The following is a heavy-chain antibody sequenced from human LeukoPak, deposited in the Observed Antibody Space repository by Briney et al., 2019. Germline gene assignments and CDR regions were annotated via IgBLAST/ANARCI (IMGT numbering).Heavy chain of an antibody. D-gene: IGHD3-22*01. CDR3: ARLRYYDSSGYHLDY. V-gene: IGHV4-59*08. CDR2: IYYSGST. Sequence: SETLSLTCTVSGGSISSYYWSWIRQPPGKGLEWIGYIYYSGSTNYNPSLKSRVTISVDTSKNQFSLKLSSVTATDTAVYYCARLRYYDSSGYHLDYWGQGTLVTVSS. J-gene: IGHJ4*02. CDR1: GGSISSYY.